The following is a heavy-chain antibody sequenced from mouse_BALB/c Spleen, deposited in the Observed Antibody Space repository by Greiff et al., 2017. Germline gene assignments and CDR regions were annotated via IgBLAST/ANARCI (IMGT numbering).Heavy chain of an antibody. V-gene: IGHV5-9-4*01. D-gene: IGHD1-2*01. CDR2: ISSGGSYT. Sequence: EVQRVESGGGLVKPGGSLKLSCAASGFTFSSYAMSWVRQSPEKRLEWVAEISSGGSYTYYPDTVTGRFTISRDNAKNTLYLEMSSLRSEDTAMYYCAREGRLRYFDVWGAGTTVTVSS. CDR1: GFTFSSYA. CDR3: AREGRLRYFDV. J-gene: IGHJ1*01.